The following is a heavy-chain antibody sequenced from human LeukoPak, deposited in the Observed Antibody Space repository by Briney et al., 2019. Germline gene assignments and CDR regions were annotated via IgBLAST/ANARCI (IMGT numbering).Heavy chain of an antibody. V-gene: IGHV1-8*01. CDR1: GYTFTSYD. CDR2: MNPNSGNT. D-gene: IGHD3-10*01. J-gene: IGHJ5*02. CDR3: ARGPWRGITMVRGVTPAQNWFDP. Sequence: ASVKVSCKASGYTFTSYDINWVRQATGQGLEWMGWMNPNSGNTGYAQKFQGRVTMTRNTSISTAYMELSSLRPEDTAVYYCARGPWRGITMVRGVTPAQNWFDPWGQGTLVTVSS.